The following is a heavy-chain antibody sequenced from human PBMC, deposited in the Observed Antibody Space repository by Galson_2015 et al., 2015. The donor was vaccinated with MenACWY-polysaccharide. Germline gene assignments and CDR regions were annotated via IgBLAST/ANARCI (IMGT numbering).Heavy chain of an antibody. CDR1: GFTFGDYA. D-gene: IGHD3-16*02. J-gene: IGHJ4*02. CDR2: IRCYATGETT. CDR3: TRYRHIDY. Sequence: SMRLSCAASGFTFGDYAMAWFRQAPGEGLEWVGFIRCYATGETTGYAASVKGRFTISRDEYKSTAYLQTNSLQAEDTAIYYCTRYRHIDYWGQGTLVTVSS. V-gene: IGHV3-49*03.